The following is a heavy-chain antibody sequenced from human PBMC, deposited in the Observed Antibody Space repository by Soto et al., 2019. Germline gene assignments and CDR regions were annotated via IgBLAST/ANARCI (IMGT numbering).Heavy chain of an antibody. V-gene: IGHV4-39*02. CDR2: IFYSGST. D-gene: IGHD3-22*01. CDR1: GDSITRSNFY. CDR3: ARHKTTMLTVVSAFDP. Sequence: SETLSLTCTVSGDSITRSNFYWGWIRQPPGKGLEWLGSIFYSGSTFYNPALKSRVTFSVDTSKNHFSLKLSSVTAADTAVYYCARHKTTMLTVVSAFDPWGQGTRVTVSS. J-gene: IGHJ5*02.